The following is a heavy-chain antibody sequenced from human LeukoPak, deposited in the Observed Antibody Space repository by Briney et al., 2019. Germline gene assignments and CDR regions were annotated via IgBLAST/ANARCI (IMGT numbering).Heavy chain of an antibody. CDR3: AREQRWLQSLDY. CDR2: IYYSGST. J-gene: IGHJ4*02. Sequence: SETLSLTCTVSGGSISSYYWSWIRQPPGKGLEWIGYIYYSGSTNYNPSLKSRVTISVDTSKNQFSLKLSSVTAADTAVYYCAREQRWLQSLDYWGQGTLVTVSS. CDR1: GGSISSYY. D-gene: IGHD5-24*01. V-gene: IGHV4-59*01.